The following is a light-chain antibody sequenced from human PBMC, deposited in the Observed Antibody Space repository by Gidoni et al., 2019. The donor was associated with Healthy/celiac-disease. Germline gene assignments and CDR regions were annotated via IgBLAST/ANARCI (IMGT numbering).Light chain of an antibody. J-gene: IGLJ2*01. CDR1: SSNIGSNT. CDR2: SNN. CDR3: AAWDDSLNGLV. V-gene: IGLV1-44*01. Sequence: QSVLTQPHSASGTPGQRVTISCSGSSSNIGSNTVNWYQPLPGTAPKLLIYSNNQRPSGVPDRFSGSKSGTSASLAISGLQSEDEADYYCAAWDDSLNGLVFGGGTKLTVL.